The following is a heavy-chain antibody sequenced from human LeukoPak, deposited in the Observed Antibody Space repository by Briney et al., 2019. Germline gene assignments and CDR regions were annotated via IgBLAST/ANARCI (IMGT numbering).Heavy chain of an antibody. J-gene: IGHJ6*03. V-gene: IGHV3-48*03. CDR2: ISSSGSTI. CDR3: ARAEKSYYYYDYYMDV. CDR1: GFTFSSYE. Sequence: GGSLRFSCAASGFTFSSYEMNWVRQAPGKGLEWVSYISSSGSTIYYADSVKGRFTISRDNAKNSLYLQMNSLRAEDTAVYYCARAEKSYYYYDYYMDVCGKETTVTVSS.